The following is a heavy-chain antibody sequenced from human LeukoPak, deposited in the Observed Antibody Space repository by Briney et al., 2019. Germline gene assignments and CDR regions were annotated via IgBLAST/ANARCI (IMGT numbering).Heavy chain of an antibody. Sequence: SLTLSLICAISGDSVSSNSAAWNWIRQSPSRGLEWLGRPYYRSKWYNDYAVSVKSRITINPDTSKNQFSLQLNSVTPEDTAVYYCARTYYYDSSGVTPLDYWGQGTLVTVSS. CDR1: GDSVSSNSAA. J-gene: IGHJ4*02. CDR2: PYYRSKWYN. V-gene: IGHV6-1*01. CDR3: ARTYYYDSSGVTPLDY. D-gene: IGHD3-22*01.